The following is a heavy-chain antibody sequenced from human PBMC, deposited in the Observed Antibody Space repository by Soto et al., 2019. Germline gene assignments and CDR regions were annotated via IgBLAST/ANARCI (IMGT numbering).Heavy chain of an antibody. J-gene: IGHJ4*02. D-gene: IGHD2-15*01. Sequence: QVQLQESGPGLVKPSETLSLTCTVSGGSISPYYWSWIRQPPGKGLEWIGYIYYSGSTNYHPSLKSRVTISVDTSKNQFSLKLSSVTAADTAVYYCARAEGGYCSGGTCYWPFDYWGQGTLVTVSS. CDR1: GGSISPYY. V-gene: IGHV4-59*01. CDR2: IYYSGST. CDR3: ARAEGGYCSGGTCYWPFDY.